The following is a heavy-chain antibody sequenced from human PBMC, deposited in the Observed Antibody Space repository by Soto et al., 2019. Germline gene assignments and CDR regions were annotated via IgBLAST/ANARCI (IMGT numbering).Heavy chain of an antibody. CDR3: ARGKGYNWNHGWFDA. CDR1: GYTFTNYA. J-gene: IGHJ5*02. Sequence: QVQLVQSGAEEKKPGASVKVSCKASGYTFTNYAMDWVRQAPGQRLEWMGWINAGNGNTKYSQNLQGRVTSTRETSASTAYMELSSLRFEDTAVYYCARGKGYNWNHGWFDAWGQGILVTVSS. CDR2: INAGNGNT. V-gene: IGHV1-3*05. D-gene: IGHD1-20*01.